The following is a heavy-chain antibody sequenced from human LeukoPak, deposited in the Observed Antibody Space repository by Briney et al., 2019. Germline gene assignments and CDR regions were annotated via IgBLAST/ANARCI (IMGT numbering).Heavy chain of an antibody. CDR2: ISSGSTYI. J-gene: IGHJ4*02. CDR3: ARDRVGSSHDY. CDR1: EFTFSSYS. V-gene: IGHV3-21*01. Sequence: PGGSLRLSCAASEFTFSSYSMNWVRQAPGKGLEWVSSISSGSTYIYYADSVKGRFTISRDHANNSLYLEMNSLRAEDTAVYYCARDRVGSSHDYWGQGTLVTVSS. D-gene: IGHD1-26*01.